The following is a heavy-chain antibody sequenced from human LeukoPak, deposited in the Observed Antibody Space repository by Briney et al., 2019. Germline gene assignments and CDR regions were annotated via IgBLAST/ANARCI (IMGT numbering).Heavy chain of an antibody. CDR3: ASTVRPSGSYWVY. CDR1: AGSFSAYY. Sequence: SQTLSLTCPVYAGSFSAYYSSCIRHPPRNGLEWIGEINNSVTHNNHPSLKSRVTISVDTSKNQFSLKLSSVTAADTDVYYCASTVRPSGSYWVYWGQGTLVTVSS. D-gene: IGHD1-26*01. CDR2: INNSVTH. V-gene: IGHV4-34*01. J-gene: IGHJ4*02.